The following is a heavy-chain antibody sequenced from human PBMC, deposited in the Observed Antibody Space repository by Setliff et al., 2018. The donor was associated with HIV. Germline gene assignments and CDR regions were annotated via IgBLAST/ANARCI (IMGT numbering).Heavy chain of an antibody. CDR1: GYTFTSYS. Sequence: ASVKVSCKASGYTFTSYSMHWVRQAPGQGLEWTGIINPSGGSTSYAQKFQGRVTMTRDTSTSTVDMELSSLRSEDTAVYYCARSDADAFDIWGQGTMVTVSS. V-gene: IGHV1-46*01. CDR3: ARSDADAFDI. J-gene: IGHJ3*02. CDR2: INPSGGST. D-gene: IGHD2-21*02.